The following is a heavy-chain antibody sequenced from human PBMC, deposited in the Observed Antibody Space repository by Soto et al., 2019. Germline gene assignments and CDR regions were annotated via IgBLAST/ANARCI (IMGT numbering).Heavy chain of an antibody. Sequence: QVQLVQSGAEVKKPGSSVKVSCKASGGTFSSYAISWVRQAPGQGLEWMGGIIPLFGTANYAQKFQGRVTXXAXEXXSTAYMELSSLRSEDTAVYYCARGQQLVLANWFDPWGQGTLVTVPS. CDR2: IIPLFGTA. CDR1: GGTFSSYA. CDR3: ARGQQLVLANWFDP. J-gene: IGHJ5*02. V-gene: IGHV1-69*12. D-gene: IGHD6-13*01.